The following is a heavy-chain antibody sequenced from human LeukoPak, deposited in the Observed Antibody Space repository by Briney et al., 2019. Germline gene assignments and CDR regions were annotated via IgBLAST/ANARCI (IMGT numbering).Heavy chain of an antibody. V-gene: IGHV3-21*01. CDR2: ISSSSSYI. CDR1: GFAFSSYE. D-gene: IGHD3-22*01. CDR3: ARDGYDSSGYYYGSPYYFDY. Sequence: GGSLRLSCAASGFAFSSYEMNWVRQAPGKGLEWVSSISSSSSYIYYADSVKGRFTISRDNAKNSLYLQMNSLRAEDTAVYYCARDGYDSSGYYYGSPYYFDYWGQGTLVTVSS. J-gene: IGHJ4*02.